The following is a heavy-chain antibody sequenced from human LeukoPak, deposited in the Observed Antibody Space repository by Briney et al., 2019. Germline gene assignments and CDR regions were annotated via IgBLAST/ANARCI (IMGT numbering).Heavy chain of an antibody. Sequence: PSETLSLTCTVSGGSISSYYWSWIRQPPGKGLEWIGYIFHSGSTNYNPSLKSRVTISVDTSKNQFSLKLSSVTAADTAVYYCARRASGDYGHYFDSWGQGTLVTVSS. D-gene: IGHD4-17*01. CDR1: GGSISSYY. V-gene: IGHV4-59*08. J-gene: IGHJ4*02. CDR2: IFHSGST. CDR3: ARRASGDYGHYFDS.